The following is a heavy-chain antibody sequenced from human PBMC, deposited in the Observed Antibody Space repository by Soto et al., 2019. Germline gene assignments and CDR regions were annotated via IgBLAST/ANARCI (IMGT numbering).Heavy chain of an antibody. Sequence: ASVKVSCKASGYRFTTYYLHWVRQAPGQGLEWMGMINPNGGATTYAQRFQGRVTMTTDTSTSTVYMELSTLRFDDTAVYYCARGISGTYTALDFWGQGALVTDS. CDR2: INPNGGAT. CDR3: ARGISGTYTALDF. J-gene: IGHJ4*02. CDR1: GYRFTTYY. V-gene: IGHV1-46*01. D-gene: IGHD1-26*01.